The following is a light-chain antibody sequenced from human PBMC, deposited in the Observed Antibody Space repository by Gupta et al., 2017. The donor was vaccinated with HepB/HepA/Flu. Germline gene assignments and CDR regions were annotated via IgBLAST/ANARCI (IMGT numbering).Light chain of an antibody. Sequence: SYELTQPPSVSVSPGQTASITRSGDKLGDKYACWYQQKPGQSPVLVIYQDSKRPSGIPERFSGSNSGNTATLTISGTQAMDEADYYCQAWDSSTSDVVFGGGTKLTVL. CDR3: QAWDSSTSDVV. CDR2: QDS. J-gene: IGLJ2*01. V-gene: IGLV3-1*01. CDR1: KLGDKY.